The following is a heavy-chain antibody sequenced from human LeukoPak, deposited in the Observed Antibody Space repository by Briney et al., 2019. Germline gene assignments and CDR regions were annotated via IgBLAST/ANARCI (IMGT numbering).Heavy chain of an antibody. CDR3: ARGRRAGTYYYGSGSSDY. J-gene: IGHJ4*02. CDR2: INPSGGST. D-gene: IGHD3-10*01. V-gene: IGHV1-46*01. Sequence: ASVKVSCKASGYTFTSYYMRWVRQAPGQGLEWMGIINPSGGSTSYAQKFQGRVTMTRDTSTSTVYMELSSLRSEDTAVYYCARGRRAGTYYYGSGSSDYWGQGTLVTVSS. CDR1: GYTFTSYY.